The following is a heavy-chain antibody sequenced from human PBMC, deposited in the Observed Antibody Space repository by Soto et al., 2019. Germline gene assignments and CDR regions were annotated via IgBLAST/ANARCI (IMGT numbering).Heavy chain of an antibody. J-gene: IGHJ6*02. Sequence: DVQLVESGGGLIQPGGSLRLSCAAFGLTVSGKKYMAWVRQAPGKGLEWVSALYDTDGTYYADSVKGRFTTSGDSSKTIVYLQTKSLRPVDTAVYYCAKWYSCNICYLDRLTGGERRKSYDHDMGVWGQGTSVTVSS. V-gene: IGHV3-53*01. CDR1: GLTVSGKKY. CDR2: LYDTDGT. CDR3: AKWYSCNICYLDRLTGGERRKSYDHDMGV. D-gene: IGHD2-21*01.